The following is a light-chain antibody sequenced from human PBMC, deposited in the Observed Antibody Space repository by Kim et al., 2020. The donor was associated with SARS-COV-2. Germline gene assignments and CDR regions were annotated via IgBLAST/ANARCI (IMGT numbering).Light chain of an antibody. V-gene: IGLV3-19*01. Sequence: SELPQDPAVSVALGQTVRLTCQGDSLRNYYATWYQQRPGQAPVLVLFGKYNRPSGIPDRFSGSGSGNTASLTITGAQAEDEADYYCNSRDSSGDHVVFGGGTQLTVL. J-gene: IGLJ3*02. CDR2: GKY. CDR1: SLRNYY. CDR3: NSRDSSGDHVV.